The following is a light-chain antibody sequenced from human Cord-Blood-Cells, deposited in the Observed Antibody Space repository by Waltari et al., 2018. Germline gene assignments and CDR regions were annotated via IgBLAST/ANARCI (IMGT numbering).Light chain of an antibody. CDR1: QSVSSSY. CDR3: QQYGSSPPYT. V-gene: IGKV3-20*01. CDR2: GAS. J-gene: IGKJ2*01. Sequence: EIVLTQSPGTLSLSPGERATLSCRASQSVSSSYLAWYQQKPGQAPRLLIYGASSRATGIPDRFSGSVSGTDVTLSISRLEPEGFAVYYCQQYGSSPPYTFGQGTKLEI.